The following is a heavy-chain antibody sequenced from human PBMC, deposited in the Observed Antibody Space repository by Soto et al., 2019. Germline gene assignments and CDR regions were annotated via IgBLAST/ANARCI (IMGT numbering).Heavy chain of an antibody. Sequence: EVQLVESGGGSVKPGESLRLSCAASGFSFRDYDMHWVRQRKGKGLEWVSALGAARDPYYVGSVKGRFSVSRDNAQNSLFLQMNNLRVDDTAVYFCARAYLGRLPRRADYYYAMYVWGRGTTVAVSS. CDR1: GFSFRDYD. CDR3: ARAYLGRLPRRADYYYAMYV. D-gene: IGHD1-26*01. J-gene: IGHJ6*02. CDR2: LGAARDP. V-gene: IGHV3-13*05.